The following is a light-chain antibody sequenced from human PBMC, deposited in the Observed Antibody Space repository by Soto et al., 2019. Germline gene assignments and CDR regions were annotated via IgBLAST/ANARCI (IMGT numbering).Light chain of an antibody. V-gene: IGKV1-5*03. J-gene: IGKJ1*01. CDR3: QQYNDNWT. CDR1: QSVSRW. Sequence: DIQMTQSPSTLSASVGDRVTITCRASQSVSRWLAWYQQKPGKAPKLLIYKAPTLESGVPSRFSGSGSGTEFALAISSLQPDDSATYYCQQYNDNWTFGQGTKVDIK. CDR2: KAP.